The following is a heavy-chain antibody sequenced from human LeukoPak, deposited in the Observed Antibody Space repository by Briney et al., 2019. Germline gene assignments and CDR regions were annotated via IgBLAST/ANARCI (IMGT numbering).Heavy chain of an antibody. J-gene: IGHJ4*02. CDR1: GFTFSSYW. V-gene: IGHV3-7*01. CDR3: ARDYCSGGSCYDFDY. D-gene: IGHD2-15*01. Sequence: PGGSLRLSCAASGFTFSSYWMSWVRQAPGKGLEWVANIKQDGSEKYYVDSVKGRFTISRDNAKNSLYLQMNSLRAEDTAVYYCARDYCSGGSCYDFDYWGQGTLVTVSS. CDR2: IKQDGSEK.